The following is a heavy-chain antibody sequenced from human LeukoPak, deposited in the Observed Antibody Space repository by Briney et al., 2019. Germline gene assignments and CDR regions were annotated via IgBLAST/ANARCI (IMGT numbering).Heavy chain of an antibody. D-gene: IGHD3-22*01. CDR1: GGSISSYY. CDR2: IYYSGST. J-gene: IGHJ4*02. Sequence: PSETLSLTCTVSGGSISSYYWSWIRQPPGKGLEWIGYIYYSGSTNYNPSLKSRVTISVDTSKNQFSLKLSSVTAADTAVFYCARGWYDSSGYGLDYWGRGTLVTVSS. CDR3: ARGWYDSSGYGLDY. V-gene: IGHV4-59*01.